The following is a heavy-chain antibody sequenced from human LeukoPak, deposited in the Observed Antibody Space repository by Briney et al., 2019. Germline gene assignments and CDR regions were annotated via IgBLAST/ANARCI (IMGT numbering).Heavy chain of an antibody. V-gene: IGHV4-39*07. CDR3: ARELSYYDSSGYYGYFDL. D-gene: IGHD3-22*01. Sequence: PSETLSLTCTVSGGSISSSSYYWGWIRQPPGKGLEWIGSIYYSGSTYYNPSLKSRVTISVDTSKNQFSLKLSSVTAADTAVYYCARELSYYDSSGYYGYFDLWGQGTQVTVSS. CDR2: IYYSGST. J-gene: IGHJ4*02. CDR1: GGSISSSSYY.